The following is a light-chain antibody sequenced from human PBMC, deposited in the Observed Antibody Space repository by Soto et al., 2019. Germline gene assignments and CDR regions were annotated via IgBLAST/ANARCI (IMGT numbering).Light chain of an antibody. J-gene: IGKJ5*01. CDR1: QDISNY. V-gene: IGKV1-33*01. Sequence: DIQMTQSPSSLSASVGDRVTTTCQASQDISNYLNWYQQKPGKAPKLLIYDASNLETGVPSRFSGSGSGTDFTLTISSLQPEDFATYYCHQYNEYPITFGQGTRLEI. CDR3: HQYNEYPIT. CDR2: DAS.